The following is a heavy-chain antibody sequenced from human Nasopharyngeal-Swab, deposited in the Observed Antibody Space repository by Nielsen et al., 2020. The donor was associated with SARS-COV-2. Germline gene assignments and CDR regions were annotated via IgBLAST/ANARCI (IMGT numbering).Heavy chain of an antibody. CDR1: GFTFADYT. V-gene: IGHV3-43*01. Sequence: GESLKISCAASGFTFADYTMHWVRQAPGKGLEWVSPISWDGGCTYYADSVKGRFTISRDNSKNSLYLQMNSLRTEDTALYYCAKDSSGGGGSGFDPWGQGTLVTVSS. CDR2: ISWDGGCT. D-gene: IGHD6-19*01. J-gene: IGHJ5*02. CDR3: AKDSSGGGGSGFDP.